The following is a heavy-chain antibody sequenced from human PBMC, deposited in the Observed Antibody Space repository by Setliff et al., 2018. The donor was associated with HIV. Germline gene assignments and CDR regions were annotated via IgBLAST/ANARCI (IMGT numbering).Heavy chain of an antibody. J-gene: IGHJ6*02. D-gene: IGHD3-22*01. CDR3: AREVGDSSGYYYRNYYCMDL. Sequence: GGSLRLSCAASGFTVSSNYMSWVRQAPGKGLEWVSVIYSGGSTYYADSVKGRFTISRDNSKNTLYLQMNSLGAEDTAVYYCAREVGDSSGYYYRNYYCMDLWGQGATVTVSS. CDR1: GFTVSSNY. CDR2: IYSGGST. V-gene: IGHV3-53*01.